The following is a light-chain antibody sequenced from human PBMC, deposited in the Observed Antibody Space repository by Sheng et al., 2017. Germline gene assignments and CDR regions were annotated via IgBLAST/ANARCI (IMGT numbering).Light chain of an antibody. Sequence: DIWMTQSPSTLSASVGDRVTMTCRASQSIDDWLAWYQQRPGKAPKLLIYRASTLQSGVPSRFSGSGSGTEFTLTISSLQPDDLGTYYCQCYNSNVYRFGQGTKLEI. V-gene: IGKV1-5*03. CDR2: RAS. J-gene: IGKJ2*03. CDR3: QCYNSNVYR. CDR1: QSIDDW.